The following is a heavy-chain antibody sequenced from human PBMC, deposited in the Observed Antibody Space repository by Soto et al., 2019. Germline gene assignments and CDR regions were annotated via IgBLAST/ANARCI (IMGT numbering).Heavy chain of an antibody. CDR3: ARAYSSSYWKDY. V-gene: IGHV4-31*03. J-gene: IGHJ4*02. CDR2: IYYSGST. CDR1: GGSISSGGYY. D-gene: IGHD6-13*01. Sequence: SETLSLTCTVSGGSISSGGYYWSWIRQHPGKGLEWIGYIYYSGSTYYNPSLKSRVTISVDTSKNQFSLKLSSVTAADTAVYYCARAYSSSYWKDYWGQGTLVTVSS.